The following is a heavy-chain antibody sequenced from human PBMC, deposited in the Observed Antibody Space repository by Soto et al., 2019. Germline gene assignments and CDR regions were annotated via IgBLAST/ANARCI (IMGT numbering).Heavy chain of an antibody. Sequence: QVQLVQCGAEVKKPGASVKVSCKASGYTFTSYAMHWVRQAPGQRLEWMGWINAGNGNTKYSQKFQGRVTITRDTSASTAYMELSSLRSEDTPVYYCASSYYGSGNPKDYYYGMDVWGQGTTVTVSS. V-gene: IGHV1-3*01. D-gene: IGHD3-10*01. CDR2: INAGNGNT. J-gene: IGHJ6*02. CDR1: GYTFTSYA. CDR3: ASSYYGSGNPKDYYYGMDV.